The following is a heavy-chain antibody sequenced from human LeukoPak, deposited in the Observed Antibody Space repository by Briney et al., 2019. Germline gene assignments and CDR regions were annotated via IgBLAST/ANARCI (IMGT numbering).Heavy chain of an antibody. V-gene: IGHV1-2*02. CDR2: INPNSGDT. CDR3: ARPNGDYYNWFDL. D-gene: IGHD4-17*01. CDR1: GYTFAGYY. Sequence: ASVKVSCKASGYTFAGYYIHWVRQAPGQGLEWMGWINPNSGDTNYAQKFQDRVTLTRDTSISTAYMEVTNLRSDDTAVYYCARPNGDYYNWFDLWGQGTLVTVSS. J-gene: IGHJ5*02.